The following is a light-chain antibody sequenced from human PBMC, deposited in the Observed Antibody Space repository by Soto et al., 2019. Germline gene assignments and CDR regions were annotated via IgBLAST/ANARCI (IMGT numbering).Light chain of an antibody. Sequence: EIVLTQSPGTLSLSPGERATLSCRASQSVSSTYVAWYQQRPGQTPKLLIYEASTRATGIPDRFSGSGSGADYTLTIGRLEPDDFAVYYCQQRSNWPLVTFGPGTRVDV. CDR1: QSVSSTY. J-gene: IGKJ3*01. CDR3: QQRSNWPLVT. V-gene: IGKV3D-20*02. CDR2: EAS.